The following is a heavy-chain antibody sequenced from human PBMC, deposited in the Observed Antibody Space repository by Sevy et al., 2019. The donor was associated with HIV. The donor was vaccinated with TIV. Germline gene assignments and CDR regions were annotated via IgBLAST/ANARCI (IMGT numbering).Heavy chain of an antibody. CDR1: GFTFSSYA. CDR3: AKEGGSESQLGQYYYGMDV. V-gene: IGHV3-23*01. Sequence: GGYLRLSCAASGFTFSSYAMSWVRQAPGKGLEWVSAISGSGGSTYYADSVKGRFTSSRDNSKNTLYLQMNSLRAEDTAVYYCAKEGGSESQLGQYYYGMDVWGQGTTVIVSS. D-gene: IGHD3-16*01. CDR2: ISGSGGST. J-gene: IGHJ6*02.